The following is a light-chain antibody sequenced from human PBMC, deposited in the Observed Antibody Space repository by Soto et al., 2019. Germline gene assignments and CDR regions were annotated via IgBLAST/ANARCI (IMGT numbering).Light chain of an antibody. V-gene: IGKV1-5*01. J-gene: IGKJ3*01. CDR2: DAS. Sequence: IQMTQSPSTLSASVGDRVTITCRASQSIGAWLAWYQQKPGKAPNLLIYDASSLEGGVPSRFSGSGSGTEFTPTINSRKLDDFGTFYCHHYSTYSLSFGPGTKVDIK. CDR3: HHYSTYSLS. CDR1: QSIGAW.